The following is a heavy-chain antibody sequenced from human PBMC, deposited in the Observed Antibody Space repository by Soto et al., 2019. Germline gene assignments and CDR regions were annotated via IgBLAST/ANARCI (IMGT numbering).Heavy chain of an antibody. V-gene: IGHV4-31*03. CDR2: IYYSGST. Sequence: SETLSLTCTVSGGSISSAGYYWNWIRQRPGKGLEWIGYIYYSGSTYYNPSLKSRVTISVDTSKNQVSLKLSSVTAADTAVYYCARDSGVAIDYWGQGTPVTVSS. J-gene: IGHJ4*02. CDR1: GGSISSAGYY. CDR3: ARDSGVAIDY. D-gene: IGHD5-12*01.